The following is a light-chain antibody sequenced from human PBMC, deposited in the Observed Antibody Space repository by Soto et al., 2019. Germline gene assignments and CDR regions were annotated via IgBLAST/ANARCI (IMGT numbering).Light chain of an antibody. V-gene: IGKV1-5*01. J-gene: IGKJ4*01. CDR3: QQYNSYPLT. Sequence: DIQMTQSPSTLSASVGDRVTITCRASQSISSWLAWYQQKPGKAPKLLIYDASSLESGVPSRLSGSGSGTEFTRTISSLQTDDFETYYCQQYNSYPLTFGGGTKVEIK. CDR1: QSISSW. CDR2: DAS.